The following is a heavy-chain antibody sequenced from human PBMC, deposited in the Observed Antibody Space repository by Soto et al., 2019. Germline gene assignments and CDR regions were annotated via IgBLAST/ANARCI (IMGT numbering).Heavy chain of an antibody. Sequence: SETLSLTCAVYGGSFSAYYWSWIRQPPGKGLEWIGEINHGGSTNYSPSLKSRVTMSLDTSQSQFSLRLTSVTAADTAVYSCARGGSVLDYWGQGTLDTVST. V-gene: IGHV4-34*01. CDR3: ARGGSVLDY. J-gene: IGHJ4*02. CDR1: GGSFSAYY. CDR2: INHGGST. D-gene: IGHD3-16*01.